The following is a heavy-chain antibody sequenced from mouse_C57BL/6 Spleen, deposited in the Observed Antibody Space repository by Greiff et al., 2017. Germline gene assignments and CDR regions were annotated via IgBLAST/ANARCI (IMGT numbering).Heavy chain of an antibody. V-gene: IGHV1-72*01. Sequence: QVQLQQPGAELVKPGASVKLSCKASGYTFTSYWMHWVKQRPGRGLEWIGRIDPNSGGTKDNEKFKSKATLTVDKPSSTAYMQLSSLTSEDSAVYYCARNLQLRRDYAMDYWGQGTSVTVSS. J-gene: IGHJ4*01. D-gene: IGHD2-12*01. CDR3: ARNLQLRRDYAMDY. CDR1: GYTFTSYW. CDR2: IDPNSGGT.